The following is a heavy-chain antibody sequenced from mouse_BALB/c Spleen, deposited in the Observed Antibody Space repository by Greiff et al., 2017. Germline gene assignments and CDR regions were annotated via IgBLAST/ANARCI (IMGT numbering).Heavy chain of an antibody. CDR2: ISSGNSTI. CDR1: GFTFSSFG. D-gene: IGHD2-1*01. J-gene: IGHJ4*01. Sequence: EVQLVESGGGLVQPGGSRKLSCAASGFTFSSFGMHWVRQAPEKGLEWVAYISSGNSTIYYADTVKGRFTISRDNPKNTLFLQMTSLRSEDTAMYYCARRGDGNPYYAMDYWGQGTSVTVSS. V-gene: IGHV5-17*02. CDR3: ARRGDGNPYYAMDY.